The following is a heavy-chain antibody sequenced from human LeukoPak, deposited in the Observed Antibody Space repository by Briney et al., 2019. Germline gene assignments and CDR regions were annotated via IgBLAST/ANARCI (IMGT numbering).Heavy chain of an antibody. V-gene: IGHV1-69*01. D-gene: IGHD3-22*01. CDR2: IIPIFGTA. Sequence: SVKVSCKASGGTFSSYAISWVRQAPGQGLEWMGGIIPIFGTANYAQKFQGRVTITADESTSTAYMELNSLRPEDTAVYYCARRNHYDSKEIDYWGQGTLVTVSS. J-gene: IGHJ4*02. CDR3: ARRNHYDSKEIDY. CDR1: GGTFSSYA.